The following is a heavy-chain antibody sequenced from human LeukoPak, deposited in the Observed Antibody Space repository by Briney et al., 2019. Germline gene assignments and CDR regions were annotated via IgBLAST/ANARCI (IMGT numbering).Heavy chain of an antibody. J-gene: IGHJ6*03. V-gene: IGHV4-39*07. D-gene: IGHD2-2*01. CDR1: GCSISSSSYY. CDR2: IYYSWST. Sequence: PSETLSLTCTVSGCSISSSSYYWGWIRQPPGKGLEWIGSIYYSWSTKYNPYLKSRVTISVDTSKKQFSLKLSSVTAADTAVYYCAREVYCSSTSCYGAYYMDVWGKGTTVTISS. CDR3: AREVYCSSTSCYGAYYMDV.